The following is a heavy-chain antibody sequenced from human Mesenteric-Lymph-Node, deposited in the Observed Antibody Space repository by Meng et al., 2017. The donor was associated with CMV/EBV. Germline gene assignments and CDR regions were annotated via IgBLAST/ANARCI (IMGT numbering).Heavy chain of an antibody. CDR2: IIPIFGTA. D-gene: IGHD3-10*01. Sequence: SVKVSCKASGGTFSSYAISWVRQAPGQGLEWMGGIIPIFGTANYAQKFQGRVTITTDESTSTAYMELSSLRSEDTAVYYCARGGRGYYYYYYGMDVWGQGTTVTVSS. J-gene: IGHJ6*02. CDR1: GGTFSSYA. CDR3: ARGGRGYYYYYYGMDV. V-gene: IGHV1-69*05.